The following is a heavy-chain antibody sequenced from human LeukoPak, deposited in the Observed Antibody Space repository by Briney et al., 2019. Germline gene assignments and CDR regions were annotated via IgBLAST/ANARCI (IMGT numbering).Heavy chain of an antibody. J-gene: IGHJ3*02. D-gene: IGHD2-2*01. V-gene: IGHV3-23*01. CDR2: ISGSGGST. CDR1: GFTFSSYA. Sequence: VGSLRLSCAASGFTFSSYAMSWVRQAPGKGLEWVSVISGSGGSTYYADSVKGRFTISRDNSKNTLYLQMNSLRAEDTAVYYCAKVPDIVVVPAARGAFDIWGQGTMVTVSS. CDR3: AKVPDIVVVPAARGAFDI.